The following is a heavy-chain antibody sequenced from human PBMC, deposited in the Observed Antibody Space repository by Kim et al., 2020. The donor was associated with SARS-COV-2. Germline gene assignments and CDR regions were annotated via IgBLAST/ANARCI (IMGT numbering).Heavy chain of an antibody. J-gene: IGHJ4*02. V-gene: IGHV4-4*07. CDR3: ASAVVTKYYFDY. D-gene: IGHD2-21*02. Sequence: NSNPSLTSRVPMSVDTSKNLLSLKLSSVTAADTAVYYCASAVVTKYYFDYWGQGTLVTVSS.